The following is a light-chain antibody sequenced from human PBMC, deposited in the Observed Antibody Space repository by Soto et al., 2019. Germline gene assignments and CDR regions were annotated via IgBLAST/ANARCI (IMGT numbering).Light chain of an antibody. Sequence: EIVLTQSPATLSLSPGERATLSCRASQSVSSYLAWYQQTPGQAPMLLIYDASNRATGIPARFSGSGSGPDFTSTISSLEPEDFADYYCQHSSNWPPFTFGPGTKVDIK. CDR1: QSVSSY. V-gene: IGKV3-11*01. CDR2: DAS. J-gene: IGKJ3*01. CDR3: QHSSNWPPFT.